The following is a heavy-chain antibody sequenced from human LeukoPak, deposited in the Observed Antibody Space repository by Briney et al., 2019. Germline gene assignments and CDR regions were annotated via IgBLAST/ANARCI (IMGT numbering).Heavy chain of an antibody. V-gene: IGHV3-21*01. CDR2: ISSSSSDI. D-gene: IGHD1-26*01. J-gene: IGHJ4*02. CDR1: GFTFTGYS. Sequence: GGSLRLSCAASGFTFTGYSMNWVRQAPGKGLEWVSSISSSSSDIYYADSMKGRFTISRDNAKNSVYLQMNSLRTEDTAVYFCARDQWGSRAYWGQGIVVTVSS. CDR3: ARDQWGSRAY.